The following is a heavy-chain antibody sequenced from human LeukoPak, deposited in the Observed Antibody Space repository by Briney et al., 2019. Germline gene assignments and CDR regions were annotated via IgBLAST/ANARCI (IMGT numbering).Heavy chain of an antibody. CDR3: ARVNLRGSQYNWFDP. V-gene: IGHV1-69*10. D-gene: IGHD1-26*01. Sequence: SVTVSCTASGGSLNSNIFTWVRQAPGQGMEWMGQITPGIDVSKYAQKFQGRLTITADKSPATVYMQLSGLKSDDTAVYYCARVNLRGSQYNWFDPWGQGTLVTVSS. CDR2: ITPGIDVS. J-gene: IGHJ5*02. CDR1: GGSLNSNI.